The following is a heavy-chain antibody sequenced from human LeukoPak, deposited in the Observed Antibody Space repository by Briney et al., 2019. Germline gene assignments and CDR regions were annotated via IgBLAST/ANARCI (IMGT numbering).Heavy chain of an antibody. V-gene: IGHV3-48*03. CDR3: ARDFKFGDYGYAFDI. Sequence: GGSLRLSCAASGFTFSSYEMNWVRQAPGKGLEWVSYISSSGSTIYYADSVKGRFAISRDNAKNSLYLQMNSLRAEDTAVYYCARDFKFGDYGYAFDIWGQGTMVTVSS. CDR2: ISSSGSTI. CDR1: GFTFSSYE. J-gene: IGHJ3*02. D-gene: IGHD4-17*01.